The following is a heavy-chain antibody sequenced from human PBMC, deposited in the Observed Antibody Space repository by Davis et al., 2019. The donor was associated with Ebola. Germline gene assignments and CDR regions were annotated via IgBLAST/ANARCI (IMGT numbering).Heavy chain of an antibody. Sequence: ASVKVSCKASGYIFLSYDINWVRQATGQGLEWMGWMSPNGGNTGYAQKFQGRVTMTGNTSISTAYMELSSLGSEDTAVYYCARAPAAMSFAFDIWGQGTMVTVSS. J-gene: IGHJ3*02. CDR3: ARAPAAMSFAFDI. D-gene: IGHD2-2*01. CDR1: GYIFLSYD. V-gene: IGHV1-8*01. CDR2: MSPNGGNT.